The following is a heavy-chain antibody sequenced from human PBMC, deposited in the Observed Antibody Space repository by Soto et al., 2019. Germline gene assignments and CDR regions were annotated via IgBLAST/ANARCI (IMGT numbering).Heavy chain of an antibody. CDR1: GDGFASSA. D-gene: IGHD3-3*01. Sequence: ASVEVCWKASGDGFASSARSWARQAPGQGLEWMGWISAYNGNTNYAQKLQGRVTMTTDTSTSTAYMELRSLRSDDTAVYYCARMEWGIRFSVWGQGTMVTV. J-gene: IGHJ3*01. V-gene: IGHV1-18*01. CDR2: ISAYNGNT. CDR3: ARMEWGIRFSV.